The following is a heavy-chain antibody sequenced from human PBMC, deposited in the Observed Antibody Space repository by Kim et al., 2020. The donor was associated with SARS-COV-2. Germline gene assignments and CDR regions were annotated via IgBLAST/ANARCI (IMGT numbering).Heavy chain of an antibody. CDR1: GGSISSSNYY. D-gene: IGHD2-2*01. CDR3: ARRGRSEDCSSTSCFFSPMFYFDD. V-gene: IGHV4-39*01. J-gene: IGHJ4*02. Sequence: SETLSLTCTVSGGSISSSNYYWGWIRQPPGKGLEWIGSISDSGIAYYNPSLKSRVTISVDTFKNQFSLKLSSVTAADTAVYYCARRGRSEDCSSTSCFFSPMFYFDDWGQGTLVTVSS. CDR2: ISDSGIA.